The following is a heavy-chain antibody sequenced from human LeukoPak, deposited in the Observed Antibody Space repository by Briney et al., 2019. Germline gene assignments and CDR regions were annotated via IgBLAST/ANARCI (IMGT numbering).Heavy chain of an antibody. J-gene: IGHJ4*02. CDR3: ARVRGIAVAGNFDY. Sequence: SQTLSLTCTVSGYSISSGYYWGWIRQPPGKGLEWIGSIYHSGSTYYNPSLKSRVTISVDTSKNQFSLKLSSVTAADTAVYYCARVRGIAVAGNFDYWGQGTLVTVSS. CDR1: GYSISSGYY. V-gene: IGHV4-38-2*02. CDR2: IYHSGST. D-gene: IGHD6-19*01.